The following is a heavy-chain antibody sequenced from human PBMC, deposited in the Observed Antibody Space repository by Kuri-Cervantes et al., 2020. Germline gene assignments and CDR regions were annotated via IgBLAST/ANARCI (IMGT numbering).Heavy chain of an antibody. D-gene: IGHD2/OR15-2a*01. J-gene: IGHJ6*03. CDR3: ARVFRRAYYYMDV. V-gene: IGHV3-11*04. CDR2: ISSSGSTI. CDR1: GFSFKYAW. Sequence: GESLKISCVASGFSFKYAWLSWIRQAPGKGLEWVSYISSSGSTIYYADSVKGRFTISRDNAKNSLYLQMNSLRAEDTAVYYCARVFRRAYYYMDVWGKGTTVTVSS.